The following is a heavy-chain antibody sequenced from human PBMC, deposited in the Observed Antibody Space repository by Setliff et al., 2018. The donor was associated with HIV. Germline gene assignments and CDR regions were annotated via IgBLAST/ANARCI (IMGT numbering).Heavy chain of an antibody. J-gene: IGHJ4*02. CDR3: LTHHGDPDY. CDR1: GFTLSDNY. D-gene: IGHD4-17*01. CDR2: ISSSGSAI. V-gene: IGHV3-11*01. Sequence: LRLSCAASGFTLSDNYMSWIRQAPGKGLEWVSYISSSGSAIYYTDSVRGRFTISRDNAKNSLSLQMNSLRAEDTAVYYCLTHHGDPDYWGRGTLVTVSS.